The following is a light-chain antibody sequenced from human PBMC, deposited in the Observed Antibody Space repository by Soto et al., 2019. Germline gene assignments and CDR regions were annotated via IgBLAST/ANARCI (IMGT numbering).Light chain of an antibody. CDR3: TSYASGSSHVV. Sequence: QSALTQPASVSGSRGQSITLSCTGTSSDIGGYDYVSWYQRHPGKAPKLIIYDVNNRPSGVSNRFSGSKSGNTASLTISGLQAEDEADYYCTSYASGSSHVVFGGGTKVTVL. CDR1: SSDIGGYDY. J-gene: IGLJ2*01. V-gene: IGLV2-14*01. CDR2: DVN.